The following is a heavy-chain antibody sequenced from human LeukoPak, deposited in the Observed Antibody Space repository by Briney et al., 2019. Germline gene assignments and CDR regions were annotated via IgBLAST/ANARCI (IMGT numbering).Heavy chain of an antibody. CDR2: INPSSGDT. CDR3: ARSLSTSPTYY. D-gene: IGHD2-2*01. J-gene: IGHJ4*02. Sequence: ASVKVSCKASAYTFTDYYVHWVRQAPGQGLEWMGRINPSSGDTNYAQNFQGRVTMTRDTSISTAYMELSRLRSDDTAVYYCARSLSTSPTYYWGQGTLVTVSS. V-gene: IGHV1-2*06. CDR1: AYTFTDYY.